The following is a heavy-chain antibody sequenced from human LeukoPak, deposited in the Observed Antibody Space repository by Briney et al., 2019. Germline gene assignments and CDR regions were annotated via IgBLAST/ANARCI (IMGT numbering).Heavy chain of an antibody. CDR1: GFAFSGDN. D-gene: IGHD5-12*01. J-gene: IGHJ3*02. V-gene: IGHV3-21*01. Sequence: GGSLRLYCAASGFAFSGDNMNWVRQAPGKGLEWVSFIGTSGSYIKYADSVKGRFTISRDNAKNSLYLQMNSLRAEDTAMYFCARDRAIDIRAYDIWGQGTMVTVSS. CDR2: IGTSGSYI. CDR3: ARDRAIDIRAYDI.